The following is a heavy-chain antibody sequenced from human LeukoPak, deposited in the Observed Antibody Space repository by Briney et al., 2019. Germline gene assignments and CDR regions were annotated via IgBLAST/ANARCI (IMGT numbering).Heavy chain of an antibody. Sequence: SETLSLTCTVSGGSISNYYWSWIRQPAGKGLEWIEHMYTSGRVNYNPSLESRVTMSMDTSKNQFFLNLISVTAADTAVYYCARDGSNWGHWFDPWGQGTLVTVSS. J-gene: IGHJ5*02. V-gene: IGHV4-4*07. D-gene: IGHD6-13*01. CDR3: ARDGSNWGHWFDP. CDR1: GGSISNYY. CDR2: MYTSGRV.